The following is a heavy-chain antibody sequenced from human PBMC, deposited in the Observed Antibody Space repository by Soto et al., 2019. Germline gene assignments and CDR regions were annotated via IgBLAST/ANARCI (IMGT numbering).Heavy chain of an antibody. V-gene: IGHV3-53*01. J-gene: IGHJ6*02. Sequence: EVQLVESGGGLIQPGGSLRLSCAASGFTVSSNYMSWVRQAPGKGLEWVSVIYSGGSTYYADSVKGRFTISRDNSKNTLYLQMNSLRAEDTAVYYCAREARFYLRGPYGMDVWGQGTTVTVSS. CDR3: AREARFYLRGPYGMDV. CDR1: GFTVSSNY. CDR2: IYSGGST. D-gene: IGHD4-17*01.